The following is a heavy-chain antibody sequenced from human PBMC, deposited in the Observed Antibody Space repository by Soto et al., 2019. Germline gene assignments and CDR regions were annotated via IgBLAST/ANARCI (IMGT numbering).Heavy chain of an antibody. V-gene: IGHV1-18*04. CDR3: ASLRYCSSTSCLYGMDV. Sequence: GASVKVSCKASGYTFTSYGISWVRQAPGQGLEWMGWISAYNGNTNYAQKLQGRVTMTTDTSTSTAYMELRSLRSDDTAVYYCASLRYCSSTSCLYGMDVWGQGTTVT. J-gene: IGHJ6*02. D-gene: IGHD2-2*01. CDR1: GYTFTSYG. CDR2: ISAYNGNT.